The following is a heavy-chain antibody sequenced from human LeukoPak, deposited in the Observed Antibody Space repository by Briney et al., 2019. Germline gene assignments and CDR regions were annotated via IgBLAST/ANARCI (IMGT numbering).Heavy chain of an antibody. D-gene: IGHD6-13*01. CDR2: ISGSGGST. Sequence: PGGSLRLSCAASGFTFDDYVMHGVRPAPGKGREWVSAISGSGGSTYYADSVKGRFTISRDNSKNTLYLQMNSLRAEDTAVYYCAKWGWGIAAAGNTPFDYWGQGTLVTVSS. CDR3: AKWGWGIAAAGNTPFDY. CDR1: GFTFDDYV. J-gene: IGHJ4*02. V-gene: IGHV3-23*01.